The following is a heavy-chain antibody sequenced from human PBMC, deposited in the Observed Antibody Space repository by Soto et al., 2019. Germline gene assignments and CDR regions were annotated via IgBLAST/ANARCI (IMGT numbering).Heavy chain of an antibody. CDR3: AGPPEWSYAPSQLVIATCGFY. V-gene: IGHV1-69*01. J-gene: IGHJ4*02. Sequence: QVQLVQSGAEVKKPGSSVKVSCKASGGTFSSYAFSWVRQAPGQGLEWMGGIIPVFGATNYAQRFQGRVTITTGASTSPAYMDLSSLKPEAPAVYYCAGPPEWSYAPSQLVIATCGFYWGPGTVVTVSP. CDR2: IIPVFGAT. CDR1: GGTFSSYA. D-gene: IGHD2-21*01.